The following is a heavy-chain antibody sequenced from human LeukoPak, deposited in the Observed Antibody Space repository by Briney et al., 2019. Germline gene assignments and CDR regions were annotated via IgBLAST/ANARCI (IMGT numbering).Heavy chain of an antibody. D-gene: IGHD3-10*01. J-gene: IGHJ4*02. CDR3: ARALITMVRGVILN. CDR1: GYSISSGYY. Sequence: SETLSLTCTVSGYSISSGYYWGWIRQPPGKGLEWIGSIYHSGSTYYNPSLKSRVTISVDTSKNQFSLKLSSVTAADTAVYYCARALITMVRGVILNWGQGTLVTVSS. CDR2: IYHSGST. V-gene: IGHV4-38-2*02.